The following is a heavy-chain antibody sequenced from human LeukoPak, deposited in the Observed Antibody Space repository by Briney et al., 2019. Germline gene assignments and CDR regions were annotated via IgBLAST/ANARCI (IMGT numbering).Heavy chain of an antibody. V-gene: IGHV3-43*01. J-gene: IGHJ6*02. CDR1: EFTFDDYT. Sequence: GGSLRLSCAASEFTFDDYTMHWVRQAPGKGLEWVSLISWDGGSTYYADSVKGRFTISRDNSKNSLYLQMNSLRTEDTALYYCAKDWGATTAYYYYGMDVWGQGTTVTVSS. CDR2: ISWDGGST. CDR3: AKDWGATTAYYYYGMDV. D-gene: IGHD1-26*01.